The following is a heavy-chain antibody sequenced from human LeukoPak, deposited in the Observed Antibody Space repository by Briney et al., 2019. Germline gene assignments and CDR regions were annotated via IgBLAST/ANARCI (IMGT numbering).Heavy chain of an antibody. J-gene: IGHJ4*02. CDR3: TRKGYAFDY. CDR1: GYIFTSYW. CDR2: IYPGDSDT. Sequence: GESLKISCKASGYIFTSYWFGWVRQMPGKGLEWMGIIYPGDSDTRYSPSFQGQVTISVDKSISTAYLQWSSLKASDTAMYYCTRKGYAFDYWGQGTLVTVSS. V-gene: IGHV5-51*01. D-gene: IGHD2-8*01.